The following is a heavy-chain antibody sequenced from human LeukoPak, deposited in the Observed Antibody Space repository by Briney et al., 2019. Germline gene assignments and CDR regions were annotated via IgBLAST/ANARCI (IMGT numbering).Heavy chain of an antibody. CDR2: IYYSGST. CDR1: GGSISSYY. V-gene: IGHV4-59*01. Sequence: PSETLSLTCTVSGGSISSYYWSWIRQPPGKGLEWIGYIYYSGSTNYNPSLKGRVTISVDTSKNQFSLKLSSVTAADTAVYYCARAENNWFDPWGQGTLVTVSS. CDR3: ARAENNWFDP. J-gene: IGHJ5*02.